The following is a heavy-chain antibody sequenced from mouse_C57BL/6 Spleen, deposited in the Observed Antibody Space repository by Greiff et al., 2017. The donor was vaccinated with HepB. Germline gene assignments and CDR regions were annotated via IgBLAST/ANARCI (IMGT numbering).Heavy chain of an antibody. Sequence: EVMLVESGGGLVKPGGSLKLSCAASGFTFSDYGMHWVRQAPEKGLEWVAYISSGSSTIYYADTVKGRFTISRDNAKNTLFLQMTSLRSEDTAMYYCARPDDYDFYYAMDYWGQGTSVTVSS. CDR2: ISSGSSTI. V-gene: IGHV5-17*01. J-gene: IGHJ4*01. D-gene: IGHD2-4*01. CDR3: ARPDDYDFYYAMDY. CDR1: GFTFSDYG.